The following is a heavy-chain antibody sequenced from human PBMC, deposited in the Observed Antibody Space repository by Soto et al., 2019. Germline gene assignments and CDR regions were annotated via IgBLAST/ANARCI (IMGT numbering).Heavy chain of an antibody. CDR2: FDPEDGET. CDR1: GYTLPELS. Sequence: GASVKVSCKVSGYTLPELSMHWVRQAPGKGLEWMGGFDPEDGETIYAQKFQGRVTMTEDTSTDTAYMELSSQRSEDTAVFFCATGFQGKIPAASTLGFWGQGTLVTVSS. CDR3: ATGFQGKIPAASTLGF. D-gene: IGHD2-2*01. V-gene: IGHV1-24*01. J-gene: IGHJ4*02.